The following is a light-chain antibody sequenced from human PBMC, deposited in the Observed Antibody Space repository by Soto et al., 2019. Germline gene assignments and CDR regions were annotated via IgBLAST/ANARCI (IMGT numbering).Light chain of an antibody. V-gene: IGKV3-15*01. CDR3: QQYNNWPRGT. J-gene: IGKJ2*01. CDR2: GAS. CDR1: QSVSTK. Sequence: EIVMTQSPATLSVSPGERATLSCRASQSVSTKLAWYKQKPGQAPRLLIYGASTRATGIPARFSGSGSGTEFTLTISSLQSEDFAVYYCQQYNNWPRGTFGQGTKVDI.